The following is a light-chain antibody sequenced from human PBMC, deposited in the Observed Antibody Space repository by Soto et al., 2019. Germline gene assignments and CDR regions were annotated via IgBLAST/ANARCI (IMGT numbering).Light chain of an antibody. CDR1: QGISSY. Sequence: IQLTQSPSSLSASVGDRVTITCRASQGISSYFAWYQQKPGKAPKLLIYAASTLQSGGPSRFSGSGSGTDFTLTISSLQPADFATYYCQQLNSYLPYTFGQGTKLEIK. CDR3: QQLNSYLPYT. J-gene: IGKJ2*01. V-gene: IGKV1-9*01. CDR2: AAS.